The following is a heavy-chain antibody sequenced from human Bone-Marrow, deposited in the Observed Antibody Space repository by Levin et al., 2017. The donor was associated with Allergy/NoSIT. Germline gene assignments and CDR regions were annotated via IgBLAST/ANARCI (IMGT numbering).Heavy chain of an antibody. CDR3: ARGQGISGTTIDY. D-gene: IGHD1-7*01. CDR1: GYTFTSYH. J-gene: IGHJ4*02. V-gene: IGHV1-8*01. CDR2: MNADNENT. Sequence: AASVKVSCKASGYTFTSYHINWVRQATGQGLEWMGWMNADNENTRYAQKFQGRVTMTRSTSLNTAFLELSSLNSEDTAVYYCARGQGISGTTIDYWGQGTLVTVSS.